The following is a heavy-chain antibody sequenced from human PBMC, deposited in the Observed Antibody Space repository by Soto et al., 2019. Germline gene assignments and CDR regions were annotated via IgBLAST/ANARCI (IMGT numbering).Heavy chain of an antibody. CDR3: ARHPSDFWFDP. Sequence: QLQLQESGPGLVKPSETLSLTCSVSGGSISSSSYFWGWIRQPPGKGLEWIGSIYYSGSTYYNPSLKXRXTXAXXTSKNQVSLKLSSVTAADTAVYYCARHPSDFWFDPWGQGTLVTVAS. J-gene: IGHJ5*02. D-gene: IGHD2-21*02. V-gene: IGHV4-39*01. CDR2: IYYSGST. CDR1: GGSISSSSYF.